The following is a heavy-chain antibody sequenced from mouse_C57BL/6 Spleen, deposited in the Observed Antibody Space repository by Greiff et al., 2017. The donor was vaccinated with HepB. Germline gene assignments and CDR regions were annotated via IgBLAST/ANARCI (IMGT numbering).Heavy chain of an antibody. CDR3: AGHLDSSGAWFAY. V-gene: IGHV5-6*01. CDR2: ISRGGSYT. D-gene: IGHD3-2*02. J-gene: IGHJ3*01. CDR1: GFTFSSYG. Sequence: EVHLVESGGDLVKPGGSLKLSCAASGFTFSSYGMSWVRQTPDKRLEWVETISRGGSYTYYPESVKGRFNISRDNAKNTLYLQMSSLKSEDTAMYYCAGHLDSSGAWFAYWGQGTLVTVSA.